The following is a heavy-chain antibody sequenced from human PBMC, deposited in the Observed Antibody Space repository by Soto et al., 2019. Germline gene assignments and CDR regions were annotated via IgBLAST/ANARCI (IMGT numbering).Heavy chain of an antibody. V-gene: IGHV1-18*01. CDR1: GYTFTSYG. J-gene: IGHJ3*02. D-gene: IGHD3-16*02. CDR2: ISAYNGNT. Sequence: QVQLVQSGAEVKKPGASVKVSCKASGYTFTSYGISWARQAPGQGLEWMGWISAYNGNTNYAQKLQGRVTMTTDTSTSTAYMELRSLRSDDTAVYYCARETGPDYDYIWGSYRYDAFDIWGQGTMVTVSS. CDR3: ARETGPDYDYIWGSYRYDAFDI.